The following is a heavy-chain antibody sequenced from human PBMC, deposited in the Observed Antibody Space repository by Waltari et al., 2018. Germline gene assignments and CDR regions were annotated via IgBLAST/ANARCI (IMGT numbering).Heavy chain of an antibody. CDR2: IKQDGSAK. Sequence: EVQLVESGGGLVQPGGSLRLTCAASGFTFGRYWSTWFRQAPGKGLEWVANIKQDGSAKSYVDSVKGRFVISRDNAENSLSLQMNSLKAEDTAVYYCARPFRSGWYDGSFDIWGQGTMVTVSS. CDR3: ARPFRSGWYDGSFDI. D-gene: IGHD6-19*01. CDR1: GFTFGRYW. J-gene: IGHJ3*02. V-gene: IGHV3-7*04.